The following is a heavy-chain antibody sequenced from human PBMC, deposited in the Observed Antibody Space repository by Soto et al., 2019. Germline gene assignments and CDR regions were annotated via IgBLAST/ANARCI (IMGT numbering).Heavy chain of an antibody. D-gene: IGHD4-4*01. CDR3: ARVTVIVDDYSTYNWFDP. J-gene: IGHJ5*02. V-gene: IGHV1-8*01. CDR1: GYTFTSYD. Sequence: ASVKVSCKASGYTFTSYDINWVRQATGQGLEWMGWMNPNSGNTGYAQKFQGRVTMTRNTSISTAYMELSSLRSEDTAVYYCARVTVIVDDYSTYNWFDPWGQGTLVTVSS. CDR2: MNPNSGNT.